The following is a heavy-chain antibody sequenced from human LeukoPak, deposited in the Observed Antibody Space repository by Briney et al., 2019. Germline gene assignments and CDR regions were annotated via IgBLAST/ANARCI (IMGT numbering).Heavy chain of an antibody. CDR1: GGSVSSGSYY. Sequence: SETLSLTCTVSGGSVSSGSYYWSWIRQPPGKGLEWTGYIYYSGSTNYNPSLKSRVTISVDTSKNQFSLKPSSVTAADTAVYYCARESRGGSYYFDYWGQGTLVTVSS. J-gene: IGHJ4*02. V-gene: IGHV4-61*01. D-gene: IGHD1-26*01. CDR3: ARESRGGSYYFDY. CDR2: IYYSGST.